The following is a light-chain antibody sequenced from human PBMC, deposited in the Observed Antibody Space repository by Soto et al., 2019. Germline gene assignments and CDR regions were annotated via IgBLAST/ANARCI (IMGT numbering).Light chain of an antibody. J-gene: IGKJ1*01. CDR2: GAS. CDR3: QQYNDWPPWT. Sequence: EIVMTQSPATLSLSPGERATLSCRASQSVPGSHLAWYQQKPGQAPRLLIYGASTRATGIPARFSGSGSGTEFTLTISSLQSEDFAVYYCQQYNDWPPWTFGQGTKVDIK. CDR1: QSVPGSH. V-gene: IGKV3-15*01.